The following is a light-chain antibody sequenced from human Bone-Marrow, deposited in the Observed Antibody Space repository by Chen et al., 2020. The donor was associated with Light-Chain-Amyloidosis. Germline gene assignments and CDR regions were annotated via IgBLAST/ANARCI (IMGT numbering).Light chain of an antibody. CDR2: EVS. CDR1: NRDIGTFNY. Sequence: QSALTQPASVSGSPGQSITISFTGTNRDIGTFNYVSWYQQHPGKAPQLIIFEVSNRPSGVSDRFSGSKSGNTASLTISGLQPGDEADFYCSSYTSTTTDVIFGVGTKLTVL. V-gene: IGLV2-14*01. J-gene: IGLJ2*01. CDR3: SSYTSTTTDVI.